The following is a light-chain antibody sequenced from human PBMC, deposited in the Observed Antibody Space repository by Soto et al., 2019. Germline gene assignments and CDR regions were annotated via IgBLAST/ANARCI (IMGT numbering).Light chain of an antibody. CDR1: QSIASSY. CDR3: QHYGTSPFT. J-gene: IGKJ3*01. Sequence: PGERATLSCSASQSIASSYFGWYQQKPGQAPRLLIYGTSSRATGIPDRFSGSGSGTDFTLTISRLEPEDVAVYYCQHYGTSPFTFGPGTKVEIK. V-gene: IGKV3-20*01. CDR2: GTS.